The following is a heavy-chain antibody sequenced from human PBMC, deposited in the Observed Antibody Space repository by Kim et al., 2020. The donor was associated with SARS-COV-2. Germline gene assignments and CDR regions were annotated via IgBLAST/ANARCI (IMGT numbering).Heavy chain of an antibody. CDR1: GDSISSNYW. CDR3: ARVPGGCIASSCSLSS. CDR2: AHQNGET. Sequence: SETLSLTCAVSGDSISSNYWWTWVRQSPGKGLEWIGEAHQNGETNYNPSLKRRVAMSLDKSKNQFSLKFSSVTAADSATYYCARVPGGCIASSCSLSSWG. V-gene: IGHV4-4*02. D-gene: IGHD2-2*01. J-gene: IGHJ5*01.